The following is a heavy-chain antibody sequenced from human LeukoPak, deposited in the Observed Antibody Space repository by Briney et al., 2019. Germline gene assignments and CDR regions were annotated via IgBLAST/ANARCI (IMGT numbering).Heavy chain of an antibody. CDR1: GFTFSSYG. CDR3: ARRGDTPMIGDH. Sequence: GGSLRLPYAASGFTFSSYGMNWVRQAPGKGLEWLSYLSNTGNINYSQCVKGPFTISRDNAKNSLYLQMDGLRAEDTAVYYCARRGDTPMIGDHWGQGILVTVAS. J-gene: IGHJ4*02. CDR2: LSNTGNI. D-gene: IGHD5-18*01. V-gene: IGHV3-48*01.